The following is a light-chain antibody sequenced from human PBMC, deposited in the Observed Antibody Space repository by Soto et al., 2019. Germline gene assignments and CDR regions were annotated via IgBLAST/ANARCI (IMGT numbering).Light chain of an antibody. CDR3: QQYNSWPPLYT. J-gene: IGKJ2*01. CDR1: QTVSDN. CDR2: GAS. Sequence: EIVLTQSPAILSASPGERATLSCRASQTVSDNLAWYQQKPGQSPRLLIYGASTRATDIPVRFSGSGYGTEFTLTISSLQSEDFAVYYCQQYNSWPPLYTFGQGTKL. V-gene: IGKV3-15*01.